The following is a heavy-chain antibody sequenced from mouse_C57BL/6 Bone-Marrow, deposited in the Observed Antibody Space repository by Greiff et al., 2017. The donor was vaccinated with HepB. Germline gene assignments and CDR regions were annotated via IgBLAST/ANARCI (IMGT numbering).Heavy chain of an antibody. D-gene: IGHD1-1*01. Sequence: VQLQESGAELVKPGASVKLSCKASGYTFTSYWMQWVKQRPGQGLEWIGEIDPSDSYTNYNQKFKGKATLTVDTSSSTAYMQLSSLISEDSAVYYCARGLLRSLYAMDYWGQGTSVTVSS. CDR2: IDPSDSYT. V-gene: IGHV1-50*01. CDR3: ARGLLRSLYAMDY. CDR1: GYTFTSYW. J-gene: IGHJ4*01.